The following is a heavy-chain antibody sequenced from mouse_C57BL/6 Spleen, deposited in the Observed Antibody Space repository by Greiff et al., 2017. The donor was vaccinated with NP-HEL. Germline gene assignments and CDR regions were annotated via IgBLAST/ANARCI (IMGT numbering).Heavy chain of an antibody. CDR1: GFNIKDDY. V-gene: IGHV14-4*01. Sequence: VQLQQSGAELVRPGASVKLSCTASGFNIKDDYMHWVKQRPEQGLEWIGWIDPENGDTEYASQFQGKATITADTSSNTAYLQLISLTSEDTAVYYCTTRSPITTVVARNAMDYWGQGTSVTVSS. J-gene: IGHJ4*01. CDR3: TTRSPITTVVARNAMDY. CDR2: IDPENGDT. D-gene: IGHD1-1*01.